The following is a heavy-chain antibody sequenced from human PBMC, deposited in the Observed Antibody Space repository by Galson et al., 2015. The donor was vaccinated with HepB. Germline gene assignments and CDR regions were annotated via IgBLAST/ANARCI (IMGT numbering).Heavy chain of an antibody. D-gene: IGHD3-3*01. V-gene: IGHV4-59*12. J-gene: IGHJ4*02. Sequence: LSLTCTVSGGAINSYYWSWIRQPPGKGLEWIGYIYYSGSTYYKPSLESRVTISVDTSKNQFSLNLNSVTAADTAVYYCARGPNYDFWSGYRGFSFDIWGQGTLVAVSS. CDR3: ARGPNYDFWSGYRGFSFDI. CDR2: IYYSGST. CDR1: GGAINSYY.